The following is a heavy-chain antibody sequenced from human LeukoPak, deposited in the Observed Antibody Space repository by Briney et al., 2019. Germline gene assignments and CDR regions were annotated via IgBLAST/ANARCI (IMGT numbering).Heavy chain of an antibody. J-gene: IGHJ4*02. V-gene: IGHV3-30-3*01. CDR2: ISYDGSNK. CDR1: GFTFSSYA. Sequence: GGSLRLSCAASGFTFSSYAMHWVRQAPGKGLEWVAVISYDGSNKYYADSVKGRFTISRDNSKNTLYLQMNSLRAEDTAVYYCARCVGDGYNDYSDYWGQGTLVTVSS. CDR3: ARCVGDGYNDYSDY. D-gene: IGHD5-24*01.